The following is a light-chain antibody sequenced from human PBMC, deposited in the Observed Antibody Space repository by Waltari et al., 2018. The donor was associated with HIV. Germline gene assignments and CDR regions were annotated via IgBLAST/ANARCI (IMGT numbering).Light chain of an antibody. J-gene: IGLJ2*01. V-gene: IGLV2-14*03. CDR3: ASFTGDNTVI. CDR2: DVD. Sequence: AVTQPASVSGLPGQSPTISCTGDASDFGLSNFVFWYQQPSGKPPRLILYDVDSRASGVSDRFSGSMSGNTASLTISGLRAEDEGHYYCASFTGDNTVIFGGGTEVTVL. CDR1: ASDFGLSNF.